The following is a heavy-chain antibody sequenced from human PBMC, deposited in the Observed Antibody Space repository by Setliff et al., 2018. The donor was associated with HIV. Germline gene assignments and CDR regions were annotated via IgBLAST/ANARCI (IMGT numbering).Heavy chain of an antibody. V-gene: IGHV4-4*07. Sequence: SETLSLTCSVSGGSISNFYWSWIRQPPGKGLEWVGHIYSTGDTNYNPSLKSRVTLSADTSKNQLTLSLTSVTAADTAVYYCARVRLTMIMMVDYFDQWGQGTLVTVSS. CDR2: IYSTGDT. CDR3: ARVRLTMIMMVDYFDQ. D-gene: IGHD3-22*01. CDR1: GGSISNFY. J-gene: IGHJ4*02.